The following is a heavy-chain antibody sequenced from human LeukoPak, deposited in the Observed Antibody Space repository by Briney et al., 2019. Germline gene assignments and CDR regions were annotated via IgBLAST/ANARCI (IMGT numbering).Heavy chain of an antibody. CDR3: ARAVGWRDAFDI. D-gene: IGHD4-23*01. Sequence: GGSLRLSCEASGFTFSNYWMTWVGQAPGTGLEWVANIKQDGSDEYYVDSVKGRFTISRDNTKNSLYLQMNSLRAEDTAVYYCARAVGWRDAFDIWGQGTMVTVSS. V-gene: IGHV3-7*03. CDR2: IKQDGSDE. J-gene: IGHJ3*02. CDR1: GFTFSNYW.